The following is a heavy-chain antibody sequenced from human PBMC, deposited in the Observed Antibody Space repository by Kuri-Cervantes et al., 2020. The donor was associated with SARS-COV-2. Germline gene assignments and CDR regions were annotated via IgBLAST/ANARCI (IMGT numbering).Heavy chain of an antibody. V-gene: IGHV3-23*03. CDR3: AKDREVHDYGGSFDY. CDR1: GFTFSSFA. Sequence: GESLKISCAASGFTFSSFAMAWVRQAPGKGLEWVSVIYSGGSSTYYADSVKGRFTISRDNSKNTLYLQMNSLRAEDTAVYYCAKDREVHDYGGSFDYWGQGTLVTVSS. D-gene: IGHD4-17*01. CDR2: IYSGGSST. J-gene: IGHJ4*02.